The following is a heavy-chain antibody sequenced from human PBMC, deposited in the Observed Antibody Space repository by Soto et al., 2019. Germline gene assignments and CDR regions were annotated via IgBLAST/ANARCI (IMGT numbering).Heavy chain of an antibody. CDR3: ARDLPGGNFWSGYYYYYGMDV. V-gene: IGHV3-30-3*01. CDR2: ISYDGSNK. D-gene: IGHD3-3*01. CDR1: GFTFSSYA. Sequence: PVGSLRLSCAASGFTFSSYAMHWVRQAPGKGLEWVAVISYDGSNKYYADSVKGRFTISRDNSKNTLYLQMNSLRAEDTAVYYCARDLPGGNFWSGYYYYYGMDVWGQGTTVTVSS. J-gene: IGHJ6*02.